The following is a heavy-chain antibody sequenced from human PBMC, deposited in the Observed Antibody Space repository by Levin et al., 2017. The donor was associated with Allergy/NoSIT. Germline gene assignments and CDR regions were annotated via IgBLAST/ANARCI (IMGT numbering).Heavy chain of an antibody. J-gene: IGHJ4*02. Sequence: GGSLRLSCAASGFTFSSYEMNWVRQAPGKGLEWVSYISSSGSTIYYADSVKGRFTISRDNAKNSLYLQMNSLRAEDTAVYYCARSLFDWLSRGAFDYWGQGTLVTVSS. CDR2: ISSSGSTI. V-gene: IGHV3-48*03. CDR3: ARSLFDWLSRGAFDY. CDR1: GFTFSSYE. D-gene: IGHD3-9*01.